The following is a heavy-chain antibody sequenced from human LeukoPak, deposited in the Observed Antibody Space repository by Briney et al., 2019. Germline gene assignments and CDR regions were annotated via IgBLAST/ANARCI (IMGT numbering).Heavy chain of an antibody. J-gene: IGHJ3*02. CDR2: IYTSGST. V-gene: IGHV4-61*02. D-gene: IGHD6-13*01. CDR3: ASDFFNRPSAGAFDI. CDR1: GASISSGSYY. Sequence: TLSLTCTVSGASISSGSYYWNWIRQPAGKGLEWIGRIYTSGSTNFNPSLKSRVTISVDTSKNQFSLKLSSVTAADTAVYSCASDFFNRPSAGAFDIWGQGTMVTVSS.